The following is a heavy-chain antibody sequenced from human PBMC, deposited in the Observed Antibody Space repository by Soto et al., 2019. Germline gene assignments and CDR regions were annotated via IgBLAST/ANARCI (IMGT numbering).Heavy chain of an antibody. V-gene: IGHV4-4*02. J-gene: IGHJ6*02. Sequence: QVQLQESGPGLVKPSGTLSLTCAVSGGSISSSNWWSWVRQPPGKGLGWMGEIYHSGSTDYKPSLKRRVTTSVDKSNNQFSPTLSSVTDADTAVYYCARVSGSYYYGMDAWGQGTTVTVSS. CDR3: ARVSGSYYYGMDA. CDR1: GGSISSSNW. D-gene: IGHD3-10*01. CDR2: IYHSGST.